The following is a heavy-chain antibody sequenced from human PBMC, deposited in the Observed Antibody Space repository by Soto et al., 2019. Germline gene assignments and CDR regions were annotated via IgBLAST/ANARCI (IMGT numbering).Heavy chain of an antibody. V-gene: IGHV4-59*01. D-gene: IGHD6-19*01. CDR3: ARGTLVAGVNFDY. J-gene: IGHJ4*02. Sequence: SETLSLTCTVSGGSISSYYWSWIRQPPGKGLEWIVYIYYSGSTNYNPSLKSRVTISVDTSKNQFSLKLSSVTAADTAVYYCARGTLVAGVNFDYWGQGTLVTVSS. CDR1: GGSISSYY. CDR2: IYYSGST.